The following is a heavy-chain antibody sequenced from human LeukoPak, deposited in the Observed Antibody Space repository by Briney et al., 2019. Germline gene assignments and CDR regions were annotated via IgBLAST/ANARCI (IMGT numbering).Heavy chain of an antibody. CDR1: DGSLSGSC. V-gene: IGHV4-34*01. J-gene: IGHJ3*01. Sequence: SETLSLTCAVFDGSLSGSCLSWIRQFPGKGLEWIGEITDSGATNSNPSLNNRVIISVDPSKNQFSLKVTSVTAADTAVYYCARQETVLDQGRFAFHLWGQGTAVTVSS. D-gene: IGHD3-3*01. CDR3: ARQETVLDQGRFAFHL. CDR2: ITDSGAT.